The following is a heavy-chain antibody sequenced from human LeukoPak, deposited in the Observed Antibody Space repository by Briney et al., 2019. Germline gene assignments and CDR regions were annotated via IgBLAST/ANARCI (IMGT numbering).Heavy chain of an antibody. V-gene: IGHV4-59*11. D-gene: IGHD4-17*01. J-gene: IGHJ3*02. CDR1: GDSFSSHY. CDR2: ISHIGRT. CDR3: ARDLVTVTKGFDI. Sequence: SETLSLTCAVSGDSFSSHYWTWIRQAPGTGLEWIGYISHIGRTNYNPSLKSRVTISIDTSKNQFSLKLRSVTAADTAVYYCARDLVTVTKGFDIWGQGTMVSVSS.